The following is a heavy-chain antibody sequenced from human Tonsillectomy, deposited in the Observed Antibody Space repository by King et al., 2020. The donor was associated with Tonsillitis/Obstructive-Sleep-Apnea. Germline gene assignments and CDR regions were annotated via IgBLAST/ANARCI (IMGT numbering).Heavy chain of an antibody. CDR2: IYYSGST. CDR3: ARFSYDFWSGYYSGADY. V-gene: IGHV4-59*01. J-gene: IGHJ4*02. Sequence: VQLQESGPGLVKPSETLSLTCTVSGGSISSYYWSWIRPPPGKGLGWIGYIYYSGSTNYNPSLKSRVTISVDTSKNQFSLKLSSVTAADTAVYYCARFSYDFWSGYYSGADYWGQGTLVTVSS. CDR1: GGSISSYY. D-gene: IGHD3-3*01.